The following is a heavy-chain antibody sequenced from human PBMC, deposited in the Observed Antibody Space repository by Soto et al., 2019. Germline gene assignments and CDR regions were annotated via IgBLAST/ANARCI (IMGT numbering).Heavy chain of an antibody. J-gene: IGHJ4*02. D-gene: IGHD5-18*01. CDR2: IKSKTDGGTT. Sequence: PGGSLRLSCAASGFTFSNAWMSWVRQAPGKGLEWVGRIKSKTDGGTTDYAAPVKGRFTISRDDSKNTLYLQMNSLKTEDTAVYYCTTVGVKLWLKFTEYYFDYWGQGTLVTVSS. V-gene: IGHV3-15*01. CDR1: GFTFSNAW. CDR3: TTVGVKLWLKFTEYYFDY.